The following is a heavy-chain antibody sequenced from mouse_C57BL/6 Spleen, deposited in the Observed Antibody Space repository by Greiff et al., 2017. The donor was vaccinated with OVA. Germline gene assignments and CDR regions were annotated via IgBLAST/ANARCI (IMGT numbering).Heavy chain of an antibody. CDR1: GYTFTDYN. Sequence: EVKVVESGPELVKPGASVKIPCKASGYTFTDYNMDWLKQSHGKSLEWIGDINPNNGGTIYNQKFKGKATLTVDKSSSTAYMELRSLTSEDTAVYYCARRGRVDWSFDYWGQGTTLTVSS. V-gene: IGHV1-18*01. J-gene: IGHJ2*01. D-gene: IGHD1-1*02. CDR3: ARRGRVDWSFDY. CDR2: INPNNGGT.